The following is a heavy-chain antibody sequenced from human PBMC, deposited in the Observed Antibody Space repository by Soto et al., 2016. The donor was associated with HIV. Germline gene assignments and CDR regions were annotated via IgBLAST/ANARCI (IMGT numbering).Heavy chain of an antibody. CDR3: ARGYGSGSLYYFDY. CDR2: TSPYNGNT. V-gene: IGHV1-18*01. Sequence: QVQLVQSGTEVKKPGASVKVSCKASGYSFTSYGITWVRQAPGQGLKWMGWTSPYNGNTNYAPNLQGRVTMTTDISTSTAYLELRSLRSDDTAVYYCARGYGSGSLYYFDYWGQGTLVTVSS. CDR1: GYSFTSYG. J-gene: IGHJ4*02. D-gene: IGHD3-10*01.